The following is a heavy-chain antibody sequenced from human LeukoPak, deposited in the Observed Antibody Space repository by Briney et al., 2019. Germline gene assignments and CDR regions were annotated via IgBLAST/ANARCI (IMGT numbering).Heavy chain of an antibody. CDR3: ARAWVVIAITAAFDI. CDR1: GYSISSGYY. V-gene: IGHV4-30-4*08. D-gene: IGHD2-21*01. J-gene: IGHJ3*02. Sequence: PSETLSLTCAVSGYSISSGYYWGWIRQPPGKGLEWIGYIYYSGSTYYNPSLKSRVTISVDTSKNQFSLKLSSVTAADTAVYYCARAWVVIAITAAFDIWGQGTMVTVSS. CDR2: IYYSGST.